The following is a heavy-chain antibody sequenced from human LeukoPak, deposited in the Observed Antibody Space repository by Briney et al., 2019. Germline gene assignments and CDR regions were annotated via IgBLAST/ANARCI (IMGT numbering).Heavy chain of an antibody. D-gene: IGHD3-10*02. CDR1: GFTFSSYE. J-gene: IGHJ6*04. CDR2: ISSSGSTI. Sequence: GGSLRLSCAASGFTFSSYEMNWGRHAPGTGLGWVSYISSSGSTIYYADSVKGRFTISRDNAKNSLYLQMNSLRAEDTAVYYCAELGITMIGGVWGKGTTVTISS. V-gene: IGHV3-48*03. CDR3: AELGITMIGGV.